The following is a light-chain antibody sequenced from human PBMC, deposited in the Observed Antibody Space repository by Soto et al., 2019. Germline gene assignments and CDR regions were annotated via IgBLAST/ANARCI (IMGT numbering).Light chain of an antibody. CDR1: SGDVGSYNL. CDR3: CSYAGSSTFYVV. J-gene: IGLJ2*01. CDR2: EVS. Sequence: QSALTQPASVSGSPGQSITISCTGTSGDVGSYNLVSWYQQHPGKAPKLMIYEVSKRPSGVSNRFSGSKSGNTASLTISGLQAEDEADYYCCSYAGSSTFYVVFGGGTQLTVL. V-gene: IGLV2-23*02.